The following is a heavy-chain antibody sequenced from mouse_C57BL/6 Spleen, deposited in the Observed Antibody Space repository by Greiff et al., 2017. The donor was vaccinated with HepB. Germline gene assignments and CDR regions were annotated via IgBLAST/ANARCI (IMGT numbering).Heavy chain of an antibody. Sequence: EVKLVESGGGLVKPGGSLKLSCAASGFTFSDYGMHWVRQAPEKGLEWVAYISSGSSTIYYADTVKGRFTISRDNAKNTLFLQMTSLRSEDTAMYYCARGELRLVYAMDYWGQGTSVTVSS. CDR3: ARGELRLVYAMDY. CDR1: GFTFSDYG. CDR2: ISSGSSTI. J-gene: IGHJ4*01. V-gene: IGHV5-17*01. D-gene: IGHD1-1*01.